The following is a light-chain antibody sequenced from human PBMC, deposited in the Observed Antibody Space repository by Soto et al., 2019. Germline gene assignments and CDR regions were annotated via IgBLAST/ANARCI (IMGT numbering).Light chain of an antibody. Sequence: EIVMTQSPATLSVSPGERATLSCRASQSVSSSLAWYQQKPGQAPRLLIYGASTRATGIPARFSGSGSGTEFTLTISSLQSEDFAVYYCQQYNTWPPYTFAQGTKLEIK. CDR2: GAS. V-gene: IGKV3-15*01. CDR1: QSVSSS. CDR3: QQYNTWPPYT. J-gene: IGKJ2*01.